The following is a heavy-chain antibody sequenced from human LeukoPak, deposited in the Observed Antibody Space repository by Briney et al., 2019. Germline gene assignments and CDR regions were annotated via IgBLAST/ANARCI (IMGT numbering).Heavy chain of an antibody. CDR2: IYTSGTT. D-gene: IGHD2-2*01. CDR1: GGSISSYY. CDR3: ASYWGGYCSSTSCYREGFDY. V-gene: IGHV4-4*07. Sequence: SETLSLTCAVSGGSISSYYWSWIRQPAGKGLEWIGRIYTSGTTNYNPSLKSRVTMSVDTSKNQFSLNLNSVTAADTAVYYCASYWGGYCSSTSCYREGFDYWGQGTLVTVSS. J-gene: IGHJ4*02.